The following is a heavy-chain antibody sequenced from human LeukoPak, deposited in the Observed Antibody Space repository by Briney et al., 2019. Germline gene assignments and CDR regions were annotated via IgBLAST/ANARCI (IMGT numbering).Heavy chain of an antibody. V-gene: IGHV1-18*01. Sequence: ASVKVSCRASGYTFTNYGISWVRQAPGQGLEWMGWISAYNGNTQYAQNIQGRVTMTTDTSTSTAYMELRSLRSDDTAVYYCARGRGYSGYETNWYFDLWGRGTLVTVSS. CDR2: ISAYNGNT. J-gene: IGHJ2*01. CDR1: GYTFTNYG. CDR3: ARGRGYSGYETNWYFDL. D-gene: IGHD5-12*01.